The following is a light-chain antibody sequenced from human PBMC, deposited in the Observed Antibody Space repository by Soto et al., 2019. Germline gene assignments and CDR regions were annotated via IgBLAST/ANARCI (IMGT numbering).Light chain of an antibody. V-gene: IGKV1-17*01. CDR1: LDIGND. CDR2: HTS. J-gene: IGKJ1*01. Sequence: DIQVTQSPSSLSASIGDRVSITCRASLDIGNDLDWYQQKPGKAPKRLLYHTSTLQSGVPSRFGGAGSGAEFTLTINGLQSEDFATYFCLQHKSYPWTFGQGTKVEL. CDR3: LQHKSYPWT.